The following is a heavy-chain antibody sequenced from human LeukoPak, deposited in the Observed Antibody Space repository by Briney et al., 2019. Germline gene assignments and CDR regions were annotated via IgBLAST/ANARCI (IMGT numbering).Heavy chain of an antibody. D-gene: IGHD2-2*01. CDR2: IYLGDSDT. CDR3: ARQVWDLGYCSSTSCPDAFDI. V-gene: IGHV5-51*01. Sequence: GESLKISCKGSGYSFTSYWIGWVRQMPGKGLEWMGIIYLGDSDTRYSPSFQGQVTISADKSISTAYLQWSSLKASDTAMYYCARQVWDLGYCSSTSCPDAFDIWGQGTMVTVSS. CDR1: GYSFTSYW. J-gene: IGHJ3*02.